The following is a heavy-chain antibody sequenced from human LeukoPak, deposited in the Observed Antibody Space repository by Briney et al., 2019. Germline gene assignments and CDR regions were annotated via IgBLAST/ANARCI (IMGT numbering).Heavy chain of an antibody. D-gene: IGHD3-10*01. CDR1: GFTFSNYF. CDR3: GGWNVVRGLTD. J-gene: IGHJ4*02. Sequence: GESLRLPCAVSGFTFSNYFMHWVRHAPGKGLVWVARLNGGGSDVKYADSLRGRFTISRDNAKHTLYTQMNSLGAEDTAVYFFGGWNVVRGLTDWGQGTLVAVSS. CDR2: LNGGGSDV. V-gene: IGHV3-74*01.